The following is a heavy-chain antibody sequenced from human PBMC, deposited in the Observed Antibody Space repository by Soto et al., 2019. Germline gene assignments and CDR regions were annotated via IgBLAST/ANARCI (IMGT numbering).Heavy chain of an antibody. CDR2: IYYSGIT. J-gene: IGHJ3*02. CDR1: GGSISSGAYY. D-gene: IGHD5-12*01. Sequence: QVQLQESDAGLVKASQTLSLTCTVSGGSISSGAYYWTWIRQRPGKGLEWIGYIYYSGITYYSPSLKSRLSISLDTSENQFSLRLSSVTAADTAMYYCARARLRAVYAFDIWGQGTMVTVSS. V-gene: IGHV4-31*03. CDR3: ARARLRAVYAFDI.